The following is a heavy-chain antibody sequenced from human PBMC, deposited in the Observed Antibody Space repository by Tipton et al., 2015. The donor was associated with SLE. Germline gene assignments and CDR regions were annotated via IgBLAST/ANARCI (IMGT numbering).Heavy chain of an antibody. V-gene: IGHV4-39*07. J-gene: IGHJ3*02. D-gene: IGHD3-10*01. Sequence: TLSLTCTVSGGSISSSSYYWGWVRQPPGKGLEWIGSIYYSGSTYYNPPLKSRVTISVDTSKNQFSLKLSSVTAADTAVYYCARQGSYYGSGSYYSDDAFDIWGQGTMVTVSS. CDR2: IYYSGST. CDR1: GGSISSSSYY. CDR3: ARQGSYYGSGSYYSDDAFDI.